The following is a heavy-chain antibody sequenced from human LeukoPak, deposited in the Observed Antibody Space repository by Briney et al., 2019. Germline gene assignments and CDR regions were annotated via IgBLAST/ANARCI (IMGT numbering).Heavy chain of an antibody. V-gene: IGHV4-34*01. CDR3: ARYCSGGSCYNLGYNWFDP. CDR1: GGSFSGYY. D-gene: IGHD2-15*01. Sequence: PSETLSLTCAVYGGSFSGYYWSWIRQPPGKGLEWIGEINHSGSTNYNPSLKSRVAISVDTSKNQFSLKLSSVTAADTAVYYCARYCSGGSCYNLGYNWFDPWGQGTLVTVSS. J-gene: IGHJ5*02. CDR2: INHSGST.